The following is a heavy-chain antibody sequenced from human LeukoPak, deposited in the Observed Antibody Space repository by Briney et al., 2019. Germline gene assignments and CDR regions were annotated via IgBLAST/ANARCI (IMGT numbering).Heavy chain of an antibody. CDR1: GASFSSSSYF. J-gene: IGHJ4*02. V-gene: IGHV4-39*07. Sequence: SETLSLTCTVSGASFSSSSYFWAWIRQPPGKGLECIGTMYYSGSTYYNPSLKSRVTISLDTSRNQFSLKLSSVTAADTAVYYCAKDTSGWSHFHYWGQGTLVTVSS. CDR3: AKDTSGWSHFHY. D-gene: IGHD6-19*01. CDR2: MYYSGST.